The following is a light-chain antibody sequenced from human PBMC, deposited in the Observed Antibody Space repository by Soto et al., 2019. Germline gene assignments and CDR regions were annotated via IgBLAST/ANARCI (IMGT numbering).Light chain of an antibody. CDR2: VNSDGSH. CDR1: SGHSRNA. CDR3: QTWGTGIHV. J-gene: IGLJ1*01. Sequence: QLVLTQSPSASAFLGASVRLTCTLSSGHSRNAIAWHQQQPEKGPRFLMRVNSDGSHNKGDGTPDRFSGSSSGAERYLSISSLQSEDEADYYCQTWGTGIHVFGTGTKVTVL. V-gene: IGLV4-69*01.